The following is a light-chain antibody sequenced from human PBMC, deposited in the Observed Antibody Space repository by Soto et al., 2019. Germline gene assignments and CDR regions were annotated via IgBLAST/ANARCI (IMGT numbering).Light chain of an antibody. Sequence: EIVLTQSPATLSLSSGERATLSCRASQSISNNLDWYQQHRGQPPRLLIYDASNRATGIPARFSGSGFGTDFTLTISSLQPEDGAVYYCQHRSKLPPLTFGGGTTVEMK. CDR2: DAS. J-gene: IGKJ4*01. CDR1: QSISNN. V-gene: IGKV3-11*01. CDR3: QHRSKLPPLT.